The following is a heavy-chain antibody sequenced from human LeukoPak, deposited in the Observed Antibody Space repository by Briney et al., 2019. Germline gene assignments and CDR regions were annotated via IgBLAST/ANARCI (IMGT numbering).Heavy chain of an antibody. J-gene: IGHJ6*02. CDR3: ASQSEGMDV. CDR1: GGSISSSSYY. CDR2: IYYSGST. Sequence: SETLSLTCTVSGGSISSSSYYWGWIRQPPGKGLEWIGSIYYSGSTCYNPSLKSRVTISLDTSKNQVSLKLSSVTAADTAVYYCASQSEGMDVWGQGNTVIASS. V-gene: IGHV4-39*07.